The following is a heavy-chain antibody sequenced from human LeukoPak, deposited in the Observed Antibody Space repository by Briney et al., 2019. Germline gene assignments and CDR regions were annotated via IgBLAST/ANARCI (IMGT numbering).Heavy chain of an antibody. CDR2: IYYSGST. D-gene: IGHD3-22*01. CDR1: GDSISSSDYY. CDR3: ARRAPGYYYDSSGYTHLDY. V-gene: IGHV4-39*07. Sequence: KPSETLSLTCSVSGDSISSSDYYWGWIRQPPGKGLEWIGTIYYSGSTYYNPSLKSRVTISVDTSKNQFSLKLSSVTAADTAVYYCARRAPGYYYDSSGYTHLDYWGQGTLVTVSS. J-gene: IGHJ4*02.